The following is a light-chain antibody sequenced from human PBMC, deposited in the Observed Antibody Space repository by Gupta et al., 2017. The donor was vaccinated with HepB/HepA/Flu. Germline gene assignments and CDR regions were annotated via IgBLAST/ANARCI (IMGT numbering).Light chain of an antibody. CDR1: QSVSSSY. CDR2: GAS. Sequence: VLTQSPGPLSLSPGASAPLPCRASQSVSSSYLAWYQQKPGQAPRLLIYGASSRATGIPDRFSGSGSGTDCTLTISRLDPEDVAVYYCQQYGSSPTWTFGQGTKLEIK. V-gene: IGKV3-20*01. J-gene: IGKJ1*01. CDR3: QQYGSSPTWT.